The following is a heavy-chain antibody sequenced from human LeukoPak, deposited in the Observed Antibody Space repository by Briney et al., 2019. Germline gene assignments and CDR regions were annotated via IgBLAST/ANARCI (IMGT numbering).Heavy chain of an antibody. Sequence: ASVTVSCKASGYTFTGYYMHWVGQAPGQGLEWMGWINLNSGGTNYAQKFQGRVTMTRDTSISTAYMELSRLTSDDTAVYYCARDPTSAAVAGILYYFDYWGQGTLVTVSS. CDR2: INLNSGGT. J-gene: IGHJ4*02. V-gene: IGHV1-2*02. CDR1: GYTFTGYY. CDR3: ARDPTSAAVAGILYYFDY. D-gene: IGHD6-19*01.